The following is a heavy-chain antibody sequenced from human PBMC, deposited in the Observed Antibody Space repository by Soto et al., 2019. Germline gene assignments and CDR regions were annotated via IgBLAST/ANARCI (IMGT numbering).Heavy chain of an antibody. CDR1: GGSISSYY. D-gene: IGHD4-17*01. Sequence: PSETLSLTCTVSGGSISSYYWSWIRQPPGKGLEWIGYIYYSGGTNYNPSLKSRVTISVDTSKNQFSLKLSSVTAADTAVYYCARAYGDCFDYWGQGTLVTVSS. V-gene: IGHV4-59*01. J-gene: IGHJ4*02. CDR3: ARAYGDCFDY. CDR2: IYYSGGT.